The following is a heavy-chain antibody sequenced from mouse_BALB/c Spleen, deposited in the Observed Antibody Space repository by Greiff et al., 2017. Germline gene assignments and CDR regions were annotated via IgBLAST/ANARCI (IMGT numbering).Heavy chain of an antibody. CDR3: ARGATVVYWYFDV. J-gene: IGHJ1*01. V-gene: IGHV5-6-5*01. CDR2: ISSGGST. D-gene: IGHD1-1*01. Sequence: EVHLVESGGGLVKPGGSLKLSCAASGFTFSSYAMSWVRQTPEKRLEWVASISSGGSTYYPDSVKGRFTISRDNARNILYLQMSSLRSEDTAMYYCARGATVVYWYFDVWGAGTTVTVSS. CDR1: GFTFSSYA.